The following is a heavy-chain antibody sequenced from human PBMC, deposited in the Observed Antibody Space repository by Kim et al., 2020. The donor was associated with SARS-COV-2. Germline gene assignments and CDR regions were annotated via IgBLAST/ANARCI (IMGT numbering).Heavy chain of an antibody. CDR2: ISSRGTI. CDR3: ARDPPQSAYYGMDV. CDR1: GFTLSSYS. Sequence: GGSLRLSCVASGFTLSSYSLNWVRQAPGKGLEWVSYISSRGTIYYADSVKGRFTISRDNAKNSLYLQMNSLRDDDTAVYYCARDPPQSAYYGMDVWGRGTTVTVSS. J-gene: IGHJ6*02. V-gene: IGHV3-48*02.